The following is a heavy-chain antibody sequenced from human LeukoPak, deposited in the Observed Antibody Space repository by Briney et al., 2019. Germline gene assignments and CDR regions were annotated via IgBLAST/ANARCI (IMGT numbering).Heavy chain of an antibody. V-gene: IGHV3-48*04. CDR3: ARDKFRIAVAGTFFDY. J-gene: IGHJ4*02. CDR1: GFTLSSYS. Sequence: PGGSLRLSCAASGFTLSSYSMNWVRQAPGKGLEWVSYISSSSSTIYYADSVKGRFTISRDNAKNSLYLQMNSLRAEDTAVYYCARDKFRIAVAGTFFDYWGQGTLVTVSS. D-gene: IGHD6-19*01. CDR2: ISSSSSTI.